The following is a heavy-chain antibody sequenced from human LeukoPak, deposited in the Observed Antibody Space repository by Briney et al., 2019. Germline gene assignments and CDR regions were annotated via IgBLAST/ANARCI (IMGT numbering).Heavy chain of an antibody. CDR1: GGSISSGGYY. D-gene: IGHD6-19*01. Sequence: TSETLSLTCTVSGGSISSGGYYWSWIRQHPGKGLEWIGYIYYSGSTYYNSSLKSRVTISVDTSKNQFSLKLSSVTAVDTAVYYCATQVGQRSGAVAADYWGQGTLVTVSS. V-gene: IGHV4-39*01. CDR3: ATQVGQRSGAVAADY. J-gene: IGHJ4*02. CDR2: IYYSGST.